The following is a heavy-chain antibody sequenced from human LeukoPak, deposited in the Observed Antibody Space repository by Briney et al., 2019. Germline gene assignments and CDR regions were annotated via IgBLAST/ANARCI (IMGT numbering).Heavy chain of an antibody. J-gene: IGHJ4*02. Sequence: GGSLRLSCAASGFTFSSYAMGWVRQAPGKGLQWVSAISGSGGTTHYADSVNARFTISRDNSKNTLYLQVNSLRGEDTAVYYCARDRQQLANFDYWGQGTLVTVSS. V-gene: IGHV3-23*01. CDR1: GFTFSSYA. CDR3: ARDRQQLANFDY. D-gene: IGHD6-13*01. CDR2: ISGSGGTT.